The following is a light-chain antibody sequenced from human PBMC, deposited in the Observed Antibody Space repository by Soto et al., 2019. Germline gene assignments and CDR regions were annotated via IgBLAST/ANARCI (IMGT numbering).Light chain of an antibody. Sequence: DIQMTQSPSSLSASVGDRVTITCRASQSIDKYLSWYQQKPGKGPNLLIYAASNLRTGVPSRFSGSGSGTEFTLTISGLLPEDFAPYFCQQSYSTPSLTFGGGTKVEIK. J-gene: IGKJ4*01. V-gene: IGKV1-39*01. CDR3: QQSYSTPSLT. CDR1: QSIDKY. CDR2: AAS.